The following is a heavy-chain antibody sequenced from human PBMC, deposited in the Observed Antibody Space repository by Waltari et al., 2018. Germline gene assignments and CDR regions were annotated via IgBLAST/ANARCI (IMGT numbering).Heavy chain of an antibody. D-gene: IGHD3-10*01. CDR1: GGSISSSSYY. CDR3: ARLPPAAESLWFGELLNY. Sequence: QLQLQESGPGLVKPSETLSLTCTVSGGSISSSSYYWRWIRQPPGTGLEWIGSIYYSGSTNYNPSLKSRVTISVDPSKNQFSLKLSSVTAADTAVYYCARLPPAAESLWFGELLNYWGQGTLVTVSS. J-gene: IGHJ4*02. V-gene: IGHV4-39*01. CDR2: IYYSGST.